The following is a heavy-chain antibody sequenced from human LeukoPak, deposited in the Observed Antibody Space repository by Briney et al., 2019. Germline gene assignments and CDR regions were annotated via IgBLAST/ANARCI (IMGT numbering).Heavy chain of an antibody. CDR3: ARDRGDY. CDR1: GFTFDSNS. J-gene: IGHJ4*02. Sequence: PGGSLRLSCAASGFTFDSNSMSWVRQAPGKGLEWVANIKQDGSEKYYVDSVKGRFTISRDNAKNSLYLQMNSLRAEDTAVYYCARDRGDYWGQGTLVTVSS. V-gene: IGHV3-7*01. CDR2: IKQDGSEK.